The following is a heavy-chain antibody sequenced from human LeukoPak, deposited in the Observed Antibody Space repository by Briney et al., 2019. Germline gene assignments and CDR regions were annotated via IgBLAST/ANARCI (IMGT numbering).Heavy chain of an antibody. Sequence: GGSLRLSCAASGFTFSSYAMHWVRQAPGKGLEWVAVISYDGSNKYYADSVKGRFTISRDNSKNTLSLQMNSLRAEDTAVYYCARDYGAGYWGQGTLVTVSS. V-gene: IGHV3-30-3*01. CDR3: ARDYGAGY. CDR1: GFTFSSYA. D-gene: IGHD4-17*01. J-gene: IGHJ4*02. CDR2: ISYDGSNK.